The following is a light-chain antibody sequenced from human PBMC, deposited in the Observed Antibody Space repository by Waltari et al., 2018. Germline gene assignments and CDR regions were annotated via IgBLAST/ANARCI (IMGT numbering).Light chain of an antibody. CDR2: DAS. Sequence: VVLTQSPVTLSLSPGETATLSCRASQTIGTYLAWYQHKLGQYPRLLIYDASTRATGIPAKFSGSGSGTDFTLTISGLEAEDSAIYYCQQRYNWPPLTFGGGTKVQTK. J-gene: IGKJ4*01. CDR3: QQRYNWPPLT. CDR1: QTIGTY. V-gene: IGKV3-11*01.